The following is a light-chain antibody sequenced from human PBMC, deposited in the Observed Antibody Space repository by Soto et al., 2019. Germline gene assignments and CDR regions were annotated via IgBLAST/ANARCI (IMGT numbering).Light chain of an antibody. V-gene: IGKV1-5*03. J-gene: IGKJ4*01. CDR1: QSISTW. CDR2: KAS. Sequence: DIQMTQSPSTLSASVGDRVTITCRASQSISTWLAWFQQKPGKAPNLLIYKASSLESGVPSRFSGSGSGTEFTLTISTLQPDDFATYYCQQYNSSPLTFGGGIKVEIK. CDR3: QQYNSSPLT.